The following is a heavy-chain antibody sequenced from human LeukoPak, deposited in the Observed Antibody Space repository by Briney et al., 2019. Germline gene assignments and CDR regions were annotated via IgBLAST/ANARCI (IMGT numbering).Heavy chain of an antibody. V-gene: IGHV5-51*01. J-gene: IGHJ4*02. Sequence: GESLKISCKGSGYIFTSYWIGWVRQMPGKGLEWMGIIYPGDSDTRYSPSFQGQVTISADKSISTAYLRWSSLKASDTAMYYCARHHYYDSSGYFDYWGQGTLVTVSS. CDR1: GYIFTSYW. CDR2: IYPGDSDT. D-gene: IGHD3-22*01. CDR3: ARHHYYDSSGYFDY.